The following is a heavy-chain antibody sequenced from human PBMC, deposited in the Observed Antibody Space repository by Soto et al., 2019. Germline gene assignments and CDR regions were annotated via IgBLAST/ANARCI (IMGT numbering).Heavy chain of an antibody. D-gene: IGHD6-13*01. Sequence: EVQLLESGGGLVQPGGSLRLSCAASGFTFSSYAMSWVRQAPGKGLEWVSAISGSGGSTYYADSVKGRFTISRDNSKNTLYVQMNSLRAEDTAVYYCALLIAAAGNFDYWGQGTLVTVSS. CDR1: GFTFSSYA. CDR2: ISGSGGST. J-gene: IGHJ4*02. V-gene: IGHV3-23*01. CDR3: ALLIAAAGNFDY.